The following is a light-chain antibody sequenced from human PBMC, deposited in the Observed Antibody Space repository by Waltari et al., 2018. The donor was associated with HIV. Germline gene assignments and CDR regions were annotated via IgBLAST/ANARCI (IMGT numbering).Light chain of an antibody. CDR2: QDG. Sequence: SYELTQPPSVSVSPGQTASIACPGDALPSRYVSCYQKRPGQSPVLVVFQDGTRPSGIPERFSGSNSGNTATLTISGTQAMDEADYFCQAWAGGTGSEGVFGGGTKLTVL. CDR1: ALPSRY. J-gene: IGLJ2*01. V-gene: IGLV3-1*01. CDR3: QAWAGGTGSEGV.